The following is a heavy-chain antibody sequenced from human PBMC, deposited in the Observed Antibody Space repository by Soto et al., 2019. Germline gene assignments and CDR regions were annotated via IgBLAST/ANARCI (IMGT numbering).Heavy chain of an antibody. CDR2: IRSKANSYAT. J-gene: IGHJ4*02. CDR3: THGTLRCGYRHFDY. D-gene: IGHD3-22*01. V-gene: IGHV3-73*02. CDR1: GFTFSGSA. Sequence: EVQLVESGGGLVQPGGSLKLSCAASGFTFSGSAMHWVRQASGKGLEWVGGIRSKANSYATAYAASMKGRFTISRDDSKTTAYLQMNSLKTEDTAVYYCTHGTLRCGYRHFDYWGQGTLVTVSS.